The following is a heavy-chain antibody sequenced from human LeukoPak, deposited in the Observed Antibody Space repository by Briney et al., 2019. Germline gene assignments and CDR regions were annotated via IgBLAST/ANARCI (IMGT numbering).Heavy chain of an antibody. CDR3: ARDSSRGDFDY. V-gene: IGHV4-4*02. CDR2: IHHSGTT. CDR1: GGSISSSNW. Sequence: PSETLSLTCAVSGGSISSSNWWSWVRQPPGKGLEWIGEIHHSGTTNYKPSLKSRVTISVDNSKNQFSLKLSSVTAADTAVYYCARDSSRGDFDYWGQGTLVTVSS. J-gene: IGHJ4*02. D-gene: IGHD6-19*01.